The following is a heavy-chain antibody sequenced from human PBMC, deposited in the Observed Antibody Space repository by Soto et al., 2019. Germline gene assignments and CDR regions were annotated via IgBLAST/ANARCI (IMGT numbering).Heavy chain of an antibody. CDR2: IRYSGSNT. CDR1: GFTFSSYA. J-gene: IGHJ4*02. D-gene: IGHD1-26*01. Sequence: GGSLRLSCAASGFTFSSYAMSWFRQAPGKGLEWVAVIRYSGSNTFYADSVKGRFTISKDNSQNMLYLQMHSLRPEDTAVYYCTRDPYGGSRYYFDSWGQGTLVTVSS. CDR3: TRDPYGGSRYYFDS. V-gene: IGHV3-23*01.